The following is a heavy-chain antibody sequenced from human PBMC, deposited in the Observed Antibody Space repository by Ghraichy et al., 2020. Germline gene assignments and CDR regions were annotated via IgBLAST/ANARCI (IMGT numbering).Heavy chain of an antibody. CDR1: GGSISSSSYS. CDR2: IFYTGST. D-gene: IGHD1-26*01. CDR3: ARLTRYSGNYFRLAGKPPGPDY. Sequence: SETLSLTCSVSGGSISSSSYSWGWIRQPPGKGLEWIGNIFYTGSTFYNPSLESRVTMSVDTSKNQFSLKVRSVTAADTAVYYCARLTRYSGNYFRLAGKPPGPDYWGQGTLVTVSS. J-gene: IGHJ4*02. V-gene: IGHV4-39*07.